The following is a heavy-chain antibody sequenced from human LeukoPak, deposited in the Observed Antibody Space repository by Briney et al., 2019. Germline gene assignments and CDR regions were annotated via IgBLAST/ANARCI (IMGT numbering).Heavy chain of an antibody. J-gene: IGHJ3*02. D-gene: IGHD3-22*01. CDR3: ARDGHRRYHYDSSGREDAFDI. Sequence: ASVKVSCKASGYTFTNYGISWVRQAPGQGLEWMGWISAYNGHTKYAQKVQGRVPMTRDTSTSTAYMELRSLRSDDTAVYYCARDGHRRYHYDSSGREDAFDIWGQGTMVTVSS. V-gene: IGHV1-18*01. CDR1: GYTFTNYG. CDR2: ISAYNGHT.